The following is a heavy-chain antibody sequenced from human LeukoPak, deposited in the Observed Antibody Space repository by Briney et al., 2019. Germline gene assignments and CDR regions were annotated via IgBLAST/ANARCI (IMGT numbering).Heavy chain of an antibody. CDR2: IKQDGSEK. Sequence: PGGSLRLSCAASGFTFSSYWMNWVRQAPGKGLEWVANIKQDGSEKYSVDSLKGRFTISRDNAKKLLYLQMNSLRVEDTAVYYCARVGPPYYYDYMDVWGKGTTVTVSS. CDR3: ARVGPPYYYDYMDV. V-gene: IGHV3-7*01. J-gene: IGHJ6*03. CDR1: GFTFSSYW.